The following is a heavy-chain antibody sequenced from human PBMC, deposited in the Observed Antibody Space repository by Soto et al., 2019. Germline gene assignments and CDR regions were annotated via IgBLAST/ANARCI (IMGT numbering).Heavy chain of an antibody. Sequence: SSETLSLTCAVSGGSISSGGYSWSWIRQPPGKGLEWIGYIYHSGSTYYNPSLKSRVTISVDRSKNQFSLKLSSVTAADTAVYYCARARLGYCSGGSCPYNWFDPWGQGALVTVSS. CDR2: IYHSGST. D-gene: IGHD2-15*01. V-gene: IGHV4-30-2*01. J-gene: IGHJ5*02. CDR1: GGSISSGGYS. CDR3: ARARLGYCSGGSCPYNWFDP.